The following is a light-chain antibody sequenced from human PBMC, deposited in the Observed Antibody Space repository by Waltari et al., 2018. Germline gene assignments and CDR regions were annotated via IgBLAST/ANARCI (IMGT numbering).Light chain of an antibody. CDR3: QQYHSTPPIS. CDR2: ETS. V-gene: IGKV1-NL1*01. Sequence: DIRMTQSPSSLSASVGDRVTITCRASQGISGSLAWYQQTPGKAPKLLLYETSRLESGVPSRFSGSGSGTDYTLTINTVQPEDFATYYCQQYHSTPPISFGQGTRLDIK. CDR1: QGISGS. J-gene: IGKJ5*01.